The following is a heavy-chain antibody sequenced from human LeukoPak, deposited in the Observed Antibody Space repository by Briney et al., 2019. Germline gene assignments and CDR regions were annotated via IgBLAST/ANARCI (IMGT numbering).Heavy chain of an antibody. D-gene: IGHD2-21*02. CDR2: ISGSGGNT. Sequence: PGGSLRLSCAASGFTFSSYAMSWVRQAPGKGLEWVSAISGSGGNTYYADSVKGRFTISRDNSKNTLYLQMNSLRAEDTAVYYCAKGLTYCGGDCYSYYFDYWGQGTLVTVSS. V-gene: IGHV3-23*01. CDR3: AKGLTYCGGDCYSYYFDY. CDR1: GFTFSSYA. J-gene: IGHJ4*02.